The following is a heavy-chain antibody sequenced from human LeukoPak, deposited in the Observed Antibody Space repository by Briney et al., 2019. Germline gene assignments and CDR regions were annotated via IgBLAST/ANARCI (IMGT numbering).Heavy chain of an antibody. CDR2: IYPSGST. J-gene: IGHJ4*02. CDR1: GGSISSYY. CDR3: ARSKLEPTTVDY. D-gene: IGHD1-1*01. Sequence: PSETLSLTCSVSGGSISSYYWSWIRQPAGKGLEWIGRIYPSGSTNYNPSLKSRVTMSVDTSKNQFSLKLSSVTAADTAVYYCARSKLEPTTVDYWGQGTLVTVSS. V-gene: IGHV4-4*07.